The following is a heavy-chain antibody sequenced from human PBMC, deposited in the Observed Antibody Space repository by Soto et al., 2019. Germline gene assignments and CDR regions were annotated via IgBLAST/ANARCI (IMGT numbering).Heavy chain of an antibody. CDR1: GGTFSSYA. J-gene: IGHJ4*02. CDR3: ARGVYTGLIPYDFDH. D-gene: IGHD5-18*01. CDR2: IIPFYGTS. Sequence: QVQLVQSGAEVKQPGSSVKVSCKASGGTFSSYAISWVRQAPGQGLEWVGGIIPFYGTSNHAQKFQGRVTFNADESTSTAYMELRTLRSEDTAIYYCARGVYTGLIPYDFDHWGQGTLVTVSS. V-gene: IGHV1-69*12.